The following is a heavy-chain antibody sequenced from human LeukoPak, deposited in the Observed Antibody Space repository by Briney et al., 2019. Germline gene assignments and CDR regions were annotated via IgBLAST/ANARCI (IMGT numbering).Heavy chain of an antibody. CDR3: ARGGTPSNYYYMDV. CDR1: GYTFTSYG. D-gene: IGHD3-16*01. J-gene: IGHJ6*03. Sequence: ASVKVSCKASGYTFTSYGITWVRQAPGEGLEWMGWISVYNDKTNYAQKLQGRVTMTTETSTSTAYMELRSLRSDDTAVYYCARGGTPSNYYYMDVWGKGTTVTISS. V-gene: IGHV1-18*01. CDR2: ISVYNDKT.